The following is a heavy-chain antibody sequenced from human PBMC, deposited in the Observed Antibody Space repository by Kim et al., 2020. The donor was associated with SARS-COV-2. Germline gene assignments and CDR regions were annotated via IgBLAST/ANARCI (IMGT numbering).Heavy chain of an antibody. J-gene: IGHJ5*02. CDR3: ATSYYDYSGFDP. D-gene: IGHD3-3*01. Sequence: RYSPSIQGQVTISADKSISTAYLQWSSLKASDTAMYYCATSYYDYSGFDPWGQGTLVTVSS. V-gene: IGHV5-51*01.